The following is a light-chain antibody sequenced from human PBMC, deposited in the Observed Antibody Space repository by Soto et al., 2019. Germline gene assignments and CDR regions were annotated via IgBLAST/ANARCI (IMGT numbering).Light chain of an antibody. CDR3: QQYGSSGT. J-gene: IGKJ1*01. V-gene: IGKV3-20*01. Sequence: EIVMTQSPTILSVSPGERATLSCRASQSVSSNHLAWYQQKPGQAPRLLIYSASSRATGIPDRFSGSGSGTDFTLTISRLEPEDFAVYYCQQYGSSGTFGQGTKVDI. CDR2: SAS. CDR1: QSVSSNH.